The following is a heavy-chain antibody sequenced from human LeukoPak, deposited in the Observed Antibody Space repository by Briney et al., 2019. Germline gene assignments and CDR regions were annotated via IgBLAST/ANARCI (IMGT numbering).Heavy chain of an antibody. CDR2: IYYSGST. D-gene: IGHD1-26*01. CDR3: ARGRVGANWFDP. V-gene: IGHV4-39*07. CDR1: GGSISSSSYY. J-gene: IGHJ5*02. Sequence: SETLSLTCTVSGGSISSSSYYWGWIRQPPGKGLEWIGSIYYSGSTYYNPSLKSRVTISVDTSKNQFSLKLSSVTAADTAVYYCARGRVGANWFDPWGQGTLVTVSS.